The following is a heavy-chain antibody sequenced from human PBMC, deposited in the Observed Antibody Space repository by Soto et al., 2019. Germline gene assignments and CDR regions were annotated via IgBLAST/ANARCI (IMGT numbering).Heavy chain of an antibody. D-gene: IGHD2-21*01. V-gene: IGHV3-33*01. CDR3: AGVLLSTPGCMDV. Sequence: GGSLRLSCAAPGFTFSSYGMHWVRQAPGKGLEWVAVIWYDGSNKYYADSVKGRFTISRDNSKNTLYLQMNSLSPEDTAVYYCAGVLLSTPGCMDVWGHGTPVTVSS. CDR2: IWYDGSNK. J-gene: IGHJ6*02. CDR1: GFTFSSYG.